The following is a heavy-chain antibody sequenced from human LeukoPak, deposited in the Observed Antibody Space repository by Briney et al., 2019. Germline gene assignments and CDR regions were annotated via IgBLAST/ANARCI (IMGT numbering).Heavy chain of an antibody. J-gene: IGHJ3*02. CDR2: ISWNSGRI. CDR1: EFTFEDYA. D-gene: IGHD3-22*01. CDR3: AKSYYYDTPAAFDI. Sequence: PGGSRKLSFEASEFTFEDYAMHWVRQAPGKGLEGFSGISWNSGRIGYADSVKGRFTISRDNAKNSLYLQMNSLRAEDTALYYCAKSYYYDTPAAFDIWGQGTMVTVSS. V-gene: IGHV3-9*01.